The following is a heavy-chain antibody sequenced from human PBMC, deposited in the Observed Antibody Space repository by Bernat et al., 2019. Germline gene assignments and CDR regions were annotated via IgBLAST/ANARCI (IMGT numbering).Heavy chain of an antibody. CDR3: TALPDSGWIDY. V-gene: IGHV3-15*07. D-gene: IGHD5-12*01. CDR2: IKSKTDGGTT. CDR1: GFTFSNAW. J-gene: IGHJ4*02. Sequence: EVQLVESGGGLVKPGGSLRLSCAASGFTFSNAWMNWVRQAPGKGLEWVGRIKSKTDGGTTDYAAPVKGRFTISRDDSKNTLYLQMNSLKTEDTAGYYCTALPDSGWIDYWGQGTLVTVSS.